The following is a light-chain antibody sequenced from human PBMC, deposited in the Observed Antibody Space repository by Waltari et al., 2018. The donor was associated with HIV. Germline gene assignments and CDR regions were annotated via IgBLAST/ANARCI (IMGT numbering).Light chain of an antibody. V-gene: IGKV3-11*01. CDR1: QTVNTD. CDR2: DAS. CDR3: QQRTDSIT. Sequence: EIVLTQSPATLSLSPGERATLFCRASQTVNTDLAWYQQKPGQAPGRVIYDASTRATGVPARFSGSGSGTDFTLTISSLEPDDVAVYYCQQRTDSITFGGGTKVEIK. J-gene: IGKJ4*01.